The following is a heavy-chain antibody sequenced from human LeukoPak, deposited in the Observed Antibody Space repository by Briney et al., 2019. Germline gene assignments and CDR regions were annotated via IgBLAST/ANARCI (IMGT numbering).Heavy chain of an antibody. V-gene: IGHV1-46*01. J-gene: IGHJ4*02. Sequence: VASVKVSCKASGYTFTSYYMHWVRQVPGQGLEWMGIINPGRGNTNYAQNFHGRVTLTRDTSTSTIYMELSSLRSEDTAVYYCARDGDWGSSDPFDYWGQGTLVTVSS. CDR1: GYTFTSYY. CDR2: INPGRGNT. CDR3: ARDGDWGSSDPFDY. D-gene: IGHD7-27*01.